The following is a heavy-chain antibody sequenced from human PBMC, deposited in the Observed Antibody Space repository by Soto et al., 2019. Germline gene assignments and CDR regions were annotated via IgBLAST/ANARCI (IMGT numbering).Heavy chain of an antibody. J-gene: IGHJ3*02. V-gene: IGHV1-18*01. CDR3: ARTMTTYGAFDI. CDR2: ISAYNGNT. Sequence: QVQLVQSGAEVKKPGASVKVSCKASGYTFSIYGISWVRQSPGQGLEWMGWISAYNGNTNYAQKLQGRVTMTTDTSTSTAYMELRSLRSDDTAVYYCARTMTTYGAFDIWGQGKIVTVSS. D-gene: IGHD3-16*01. CDR1: GYTFSIYG.